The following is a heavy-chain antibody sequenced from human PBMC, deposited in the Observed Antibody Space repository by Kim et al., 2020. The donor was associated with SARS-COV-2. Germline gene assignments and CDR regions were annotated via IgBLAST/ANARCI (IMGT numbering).Heavy chain of an antibody. CDR2: IYSGGSKT. CDR1: GFTFSNYA. J-gene: IGHJ4*02. CDR3: AKGSGYYLLYY. V-gene: IGHV3-23*03. D-gene: IGHD3-3*01. Sequence: GGSLRLSCAASGFTFSNYAMSWVRQAPGEGPEWVAGIYSGGSKTDYADSVKGRFTISREDSKNTLYVQMNSLRAEDTAVYYCAKGSGYYLLYYWGQGTLVTVSS.